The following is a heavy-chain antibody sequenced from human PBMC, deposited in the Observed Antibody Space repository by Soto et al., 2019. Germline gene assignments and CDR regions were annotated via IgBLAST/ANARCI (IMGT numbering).Heavy chain of an antibody. J-gene: IGHJ5*02. Sequence: EVQLVESGGGLVQPGGSLRLSCAASGFTFSSYEMNWVRQAPGKGLEWVSYISSSGSTIYYADSVKGRFTISRDNAKNSLYLQMNSLRAADTAVYYCARTYDSSGYYQNWFDPWGQGTLVTVSS. CDR3: ARTYDSSGYYQNWFDP. V-gene: IGHV3-48*03. D-gene: IGHD3-22*01. CDR1: GFTFSSYE. CDR2: ISSSGSTI.